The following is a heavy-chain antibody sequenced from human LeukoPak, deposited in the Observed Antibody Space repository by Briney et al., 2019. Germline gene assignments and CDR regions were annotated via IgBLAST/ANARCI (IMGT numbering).Heavy chain of an antibody. CDR1: GFTFSSYA. V-gene: IGHV3-23*01. D-gene: IGHD2-2*01. CDR2: ISGSGGST. J-gene: IGHJ5*02. Sequence: GGSLRLSCAASGFTFSSYAMSWVRQAPGKGLEWVSAISGSGGSTFYADSVKGRFIISRGNSKNTLYLQMNSLRAEDTAVYYCAKVYCSSTSCFDPWAREPWSPSPQ. CDR3: AKVYCSSTSCFDP.